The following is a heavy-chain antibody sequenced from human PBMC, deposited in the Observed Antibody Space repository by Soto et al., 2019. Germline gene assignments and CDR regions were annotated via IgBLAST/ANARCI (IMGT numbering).Heavy chain of an antibody. V-gene: IGHV4-4*02. D-gene: IGHD3-22*01. J-gene: IGHJ4*02. Sequence: SETLSLTCAVSGGSISSSNWWSWVRQPPGKGLEWIGEIYHSGSTNYNPSLKSRVTISVDKSKNQFSLKLSSVTAADTAVYYCARVGLVYYYDSSGYYYDYWGQGTLVTVSS. CDR2: IYHSGST. CDR3: ARVGLVYYYDSSGYYYDY. CDR1: GGSISSSNW.